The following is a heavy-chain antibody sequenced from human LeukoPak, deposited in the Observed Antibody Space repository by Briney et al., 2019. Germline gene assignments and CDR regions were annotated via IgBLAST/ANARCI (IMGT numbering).Heavy chain of an antibody. CDR3: AKGETVTTSPFDH. D-gene: IGHD4-17*01. CDR1: GGSMSHFH. V-gene: IGHV4-59*01. CDR2: LFYNEDA. J-gene: IGHJ4*02. Sequence: PSETLPLTCAVSGGSMSHFHWNWFRQPPGKGLEWIGSLFYNEDAKYNPSVKSRATMSIDTSKSQFSLRLTSVTAADTAVYYCAKGETVTTSPFDHWGQGLLVTVSS.